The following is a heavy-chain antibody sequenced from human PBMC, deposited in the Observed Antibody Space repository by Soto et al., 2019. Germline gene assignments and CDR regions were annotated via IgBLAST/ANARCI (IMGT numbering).Heavy chain of an antibody. J-gene: IGHJ4*02. Sequence: PGGSLRLSCVASGFTSSNYAMSWVRQAPGKGLEWVSGISGTGGSTYYADSVKGRFTISRDNFKNTLYLQMNSLRAEDTAVYYCANGPSGWYSYFGYWGQGTLVTVSS. V-gene: IGHV3-23*01. CDR3: ANGPSGWYSYFGY. D-gene: IGHD6-19*01. CDR2: ISGTGGST. CDR1: GFTSSNYA.